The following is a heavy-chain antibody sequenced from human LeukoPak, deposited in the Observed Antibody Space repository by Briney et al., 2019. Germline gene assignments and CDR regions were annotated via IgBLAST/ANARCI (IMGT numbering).Heavy chain of an antibody. Sequence: GASVKVSCKASGYTFTSYGISWVRQAPGQGLEWMGWISAYNGNTNYAQKFQGRVTMTRDTSTSTVYMELSSLRSEDTAVYYCARPYYDFWSGYSPFDYWGQGTLVTVSS. CDR2: ISAYNGNT. V-gene: IGHV1-18*01. CDR3: ARPYYDFWSGYSPFDY. CDR1: GYTFTSYG. D-gene: IGHD3-3*01. J-gene: IGHJ4*02.